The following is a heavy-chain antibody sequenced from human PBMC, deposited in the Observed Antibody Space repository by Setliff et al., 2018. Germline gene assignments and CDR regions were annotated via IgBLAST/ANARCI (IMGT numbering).Heavy chain of an antibody. J-gene: IGHJ4*02. CDR1: GFSLRSSGMA. V-gene: IGHV2-5*02. Sequence: SGPTLVNPTQTLTLTCSFSGFSLRSSGMAVGWIRQPPGKALEWLALIYWDDVKRYSPFLKNRLTITQDTSKNQVVLTLTNMDPVDTATYYCAHRGGYGADSLYYFDVWGQGTLVTSPQ. D-gene: IGHD3-10*01. CDR2: IYWDDVK. CDR3: AHRGGYGADSLYYFDV.